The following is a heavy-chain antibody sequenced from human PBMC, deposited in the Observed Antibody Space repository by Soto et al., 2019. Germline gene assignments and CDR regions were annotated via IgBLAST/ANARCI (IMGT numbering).Heavy chain of an antibody. V-gene: IGHV3-23*01. J-gene: IGHJ4*02. D-gene: IGHD3-10*01. Sequence: SLRLSCAASGFTFSTYAMSWVRQAPGKGLECVSRISDNGDITFSADSVKGRFTISRDNFKSTLFLQMDSLRAEDTAIYYCAKRYGSGSPISSSDSGGQGTRVTVPS. CDR1: GFTFSTYA. CDR3: AKRYGSGSPISSSDS. CDR2: ISDNGDIT.